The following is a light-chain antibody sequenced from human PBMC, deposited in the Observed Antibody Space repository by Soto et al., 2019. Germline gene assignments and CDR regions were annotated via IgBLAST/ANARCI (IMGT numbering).Light chain of an antibody. CDR2: GAS. Sequence: EIVLTQSPATLSVSPGARATLSCRASQSVSSNLAWYQQKPGQAPRLLIYGASTRATGIPARFSGSGSGTEFTLTISSLQSEDFAVYYCQQYNNWPPWTVGQGTKVDNK. CDR3: QQYNNWPPWT. CDR1: QSVSSN. J-gene: IGKJ1*01. V-gene: IGKV3-15*01.